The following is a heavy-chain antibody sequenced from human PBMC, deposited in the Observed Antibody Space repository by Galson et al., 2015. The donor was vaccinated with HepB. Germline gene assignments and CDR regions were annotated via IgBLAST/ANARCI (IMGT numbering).Heavy chain of an antibody. CDR1: GFTVSDNY. V-gene: IGHV3-66*02. CDR2: IYTGGRT. CDR3: ARDSPHYDFWRGYFDP. Sequence: SLRLSCAASGFTVSDNYMSWVRQAPGKGLEWASLIYTGGRTYYADSVKGRFTISRDYSKDMLFLQMNSLRSEDTAVYYCARDSPHYDFWRGYFDPWGQGTLVTVS. J-gene: IGHJ4*02. D-gene: IGHD3-3*01.